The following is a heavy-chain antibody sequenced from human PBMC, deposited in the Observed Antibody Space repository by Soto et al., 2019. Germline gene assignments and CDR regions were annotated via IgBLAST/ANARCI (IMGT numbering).Heavy chain of an antibody. CDR1: DYTFDSYG. CDR3: ARNPGTSWPPLSGMDV. CDR2: ISPYNGNP. J-gene: IGHJ6*02. V-gene: IGHV1-18*01. Sequence: QGHLVQSGAEVTKPGASVKFSCQASDYTFDSYGINWVRQAPGQGLEGMGWISPYNGNPKYAQKFQGRVTMTTDTSTTTSYRELRRLRSDDTAVYYCARNPGTSWPPLSGMDVWGQGNTVTVSS.